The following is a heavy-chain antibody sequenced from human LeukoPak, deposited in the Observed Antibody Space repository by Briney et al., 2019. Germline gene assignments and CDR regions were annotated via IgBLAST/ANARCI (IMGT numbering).Heavy chain of an antibody. V-gene: IGHV3-49*04. D-gene: IGHD6-25*01. CDR3: TRDGSTGMDV. CDR2: IRSKAYGGTT. CDR1: GFTFGDYA. J-gene: IGHJ6*02. Sequence: GGSLRLSCTASGFTFGDYAMSWVRQAPGKGLEWVGFIRSKAYGGTTEYAASVKGRFTISRDDSKSIAYLQMNSLKTEDTAVYYCTRDGSTGMDVWGQGTTATVSS.